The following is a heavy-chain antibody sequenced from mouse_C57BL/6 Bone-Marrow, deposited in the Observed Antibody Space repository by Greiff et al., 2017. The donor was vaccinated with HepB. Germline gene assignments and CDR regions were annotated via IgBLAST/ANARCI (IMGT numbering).Heavy chain of an antibody. D-gene: IGHD1-1*01. V-gene: IGHV1-72*01. CDR3: AGSDYCGSPGWYFDV. CDR1: GYTFTSYW. Sequence: QVQLQQPGAELVKPGASVKLSCKASGYTFTSYWMHWVKQRPGRGLEWIGRIDPNSGGTKYNEKFKSKATLTVDKPSSTAYMQLSSLTSEDSAVYYCAGSDYCGSPGWYFDVWGAGTTVTVSS. CDR2: IDPNSGGT. J-gene: IGHJ1*01.